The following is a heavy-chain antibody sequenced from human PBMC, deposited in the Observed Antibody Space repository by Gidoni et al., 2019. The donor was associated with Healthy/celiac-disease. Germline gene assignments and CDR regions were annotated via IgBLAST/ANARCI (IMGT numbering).Heavy chain of an antibody. CDR1: GFTFSSYA. CDR2: ISGSGGST. J-gene: IGHJ5*02. D-gene: IGHD2-15*01. V-gene: IGHV3-23*01. Sequence: EVQLLESGGGLVQPGGSLRLYCAASGFTFSSYAMSWVRQAPGKGLEWVSAISGSGGSTYYADSVKGRFTISRDNSKNTLYLQMNSLRAEDTAVYYCAKEGYCSGGSCPWLFDPWGQGTLVTVSS. CDR3: AKEGYCSGGSCPWLFDP.